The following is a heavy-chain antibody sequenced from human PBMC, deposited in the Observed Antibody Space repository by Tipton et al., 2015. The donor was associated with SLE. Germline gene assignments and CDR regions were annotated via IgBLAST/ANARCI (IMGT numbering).Heavy chain of an antibody. Sequence: SLRLSCAVSGFTFTDYAMSWVRQAPGKGLEWVSAATDGGSGTAYADSVRGRFAVSRDKSKNTLYLQMNSLRAEDTAVYYCAHRGTKVATIQGLYFDYWGQGTLVTVSS. CDR3: AHRGTKVATIQGLYFDY. V-gene: IGHV3-23*01. CDR2: ATDGGSGT. CDR1: GFTFTDYA. D-gene: IGHD5-24*01. J-gene: IGHJ4*02.